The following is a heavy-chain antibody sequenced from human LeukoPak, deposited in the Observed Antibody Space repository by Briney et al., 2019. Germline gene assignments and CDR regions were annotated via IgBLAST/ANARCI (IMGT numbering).Heavy chain of an antibody. V-gene: IGHV1-18*01. CDR2: ISAYNGNT. CDR3: ARTPRNYDILTGPYYFDY. CDR1: GYTFTSYG. J-gene: IGHJ4*02. D-gene: IGHD3-9*01. Sequence: ASVKVSCKASGYTFTSYGISWVRQAPGQGLEWMGWISAYNGNTNYAQKLQGRVTMTTDTSTSTAYMELRSLRSDDTAVYYCARTPRNYDILTGPYYFDYWGQGTLDAVSS.